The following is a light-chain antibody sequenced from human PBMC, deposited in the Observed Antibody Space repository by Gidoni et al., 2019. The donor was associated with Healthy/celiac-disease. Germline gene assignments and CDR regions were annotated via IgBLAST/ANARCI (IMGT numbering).Light chain of an antibody. CDR2: DGS. CDR1: QSVSSN. CDR3: QQRSNRPPGA. V-gene: IGKV3-11*01. Sequence: EIVLTQSPATLSLSPGERATLSCRASQSVSSNLAWYQQKTGQAPRLLIYDGSNRTTGSQARFSGSGGGTEFTITSSSIEAEEDAVDYCQQRSNRPPGAFGQGTKVEIK. J-gene: IGKJ1*01.